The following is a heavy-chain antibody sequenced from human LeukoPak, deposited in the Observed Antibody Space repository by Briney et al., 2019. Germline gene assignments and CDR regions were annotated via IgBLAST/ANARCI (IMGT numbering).Heavy chain of an antibody. D-gene: IGHD1/OR15-1a*01. J-gene: IGHJ4*02. CDR2: IKSKTDGGTT. CDR1: GFPFSKAW. CDR3: TTVGIWNIITGEDC. V-gene: IGHV3-15*01. Sequence: PGGSLRLSCAVFGSGFPFSKAWMSWVRQAPGRGLEWVGRIKSKTDGGTTDYAAPVKGRFTILRDDSKNTLYLQMNSLKTEDTAVYYCTTVGIWNIITGEDCWGQGTLVAVSS.